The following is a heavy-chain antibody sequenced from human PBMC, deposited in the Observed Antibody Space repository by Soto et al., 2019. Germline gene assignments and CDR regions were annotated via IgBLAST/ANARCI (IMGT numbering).Heavy chain of an antibody. CDR1: GGSISSGGYS. J-gene: IGHJ4*02. V-gene: IGHV4-30-2*01. CDR3: ARCRNYFDY. Sequence: SETLSLTCAVSGGSISSGGYSWSWIRQPPGKGLEWIGYIYHSGSTYYNPSLKSRVTISVDRSKNQFSLKLSSVAAADTAVYYCARCRNYFDYWGQGTLVTVSS. CDR2: IYHSGST.